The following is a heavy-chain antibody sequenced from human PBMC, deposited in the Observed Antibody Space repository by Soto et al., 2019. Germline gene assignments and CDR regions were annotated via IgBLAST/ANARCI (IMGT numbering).Heavy chain of an antibody. J-gene: IGHJ4*02. CDR2: ISDSSRT. Sequence: VHVLESGGDLVQPGGSLRLSCAASGFTFSTYAMTWVRQAAGKGLEWVSTISDSSRTYYADSVKGRFTISRDNSKDTLYLEMTSLRADDTAVYYCAKNKGGNYCTRTSCLYSFDYWGQGTLVTVSS. D-gene: IGHD2-2*01. CDR3: AKNKGGNYCTRTSCLYSFDY. V-gene: IGHV3-23*01. CDR1: GFTFSTYA.